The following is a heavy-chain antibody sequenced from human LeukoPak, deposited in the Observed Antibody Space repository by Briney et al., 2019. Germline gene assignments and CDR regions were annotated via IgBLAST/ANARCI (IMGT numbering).Heavy chain of an antibody. Sequence: SETLSLTCAVSGGSISSSNWWSWVRQPPGKGLEWIGEIYHSGSSFCKPSLKSRVTIAVDTSKNQFSLRLSSVTAADTAFYYCARDRGVSGFDYWGQGTLVTVS. J-gene: IGHJ4*02. V-gene: IGHV4-4*02. D-gene: IGHD6-13*01. CDR2: IYHSGSS. CDR1: GGSISSSNW. CDR3: ARDRGVSGFDY.